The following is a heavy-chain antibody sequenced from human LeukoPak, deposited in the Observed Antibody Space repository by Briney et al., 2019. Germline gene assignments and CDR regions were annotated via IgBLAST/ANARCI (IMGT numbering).Heavy chain of an antibody. CDR2: ISYDGSNK. CDR3: ARDYYGMDV. J-gene: IGHJ6*04. V-gene: IGHV3-30*04. CDR1: GFTFSSYA. Sequence: GGSLRLSCAASGFTFSSYAIHWVRQAPGKGPEWVAVISYDGSNKYYADSVKGRFTISRDNSKNTLYLQMNSLRAEDTAVYYCARDYYGMDVWGKGTTVTVSS.